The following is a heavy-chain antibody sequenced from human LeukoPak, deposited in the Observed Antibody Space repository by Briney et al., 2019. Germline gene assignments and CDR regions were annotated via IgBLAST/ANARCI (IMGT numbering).Heavy chain of an antibody. CDR2: INPSGST. V-gene: IGHV4-34*01. Sequence: PSETLSLTCAVYGGSFSGCYWSWIRHPPGKGLEWIGEINPSGSTDYNPSLKSRVTISVDTSKNQLSLKLSSVTAADAAVYYCAGEPGYCSGGRCYGGWFDPWGQGTLVTVSS. CDR3: AGEPGYCSGGRCYGGWFDP. D-gene: IGHD2-15*01. CDR1: GGSFSGCY. J-gene: IGHJ5*02.